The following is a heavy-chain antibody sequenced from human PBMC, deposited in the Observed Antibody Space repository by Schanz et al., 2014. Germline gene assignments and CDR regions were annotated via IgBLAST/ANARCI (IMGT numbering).Heavy chain of an antibody. V-gene: IGHV3-30*03. CDR3: ARGGRGGYPGRAFDI. CDR1: GFTFSNYG. D-gene: IGHD5-12*01. J-gene: IGHJ3*02. Sequence: QVQLAESGGGVVQPGRSLRLSCAASGFTFSNYGMNWVRQAPGKGLEWVASISYHGTKKDYADSVKGRFAISRDNSNNTLFLHMSSLGADDTAVYYWARGGRGGYPGRAFDIGGQGTRVTASS. CDR2: ISYHGTKK.